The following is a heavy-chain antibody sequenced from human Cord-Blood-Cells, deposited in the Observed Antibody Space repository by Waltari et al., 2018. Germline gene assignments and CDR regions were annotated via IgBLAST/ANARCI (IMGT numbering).Heavy chain of an antibody. CDR1: GSTFSSHW. CDR2: IKQDGSEK. V-gene: IGHV3-7*01. Sequence: EVQLVESGGGLVQPGGSLRLSCAASGSTFSSHWMSWVRQAPGKGLEWVANIKQDGSEKYYVDSVKGRFTISRDNAKNSLYLQMNSLRAEDTAVYYCARDGIAARRRGFDYWGQGTLVTVSS. D-gene: IGHD6-6*01. CDR3: ARDGIAARRRGFDY. J-gene: IGHJ4*02.